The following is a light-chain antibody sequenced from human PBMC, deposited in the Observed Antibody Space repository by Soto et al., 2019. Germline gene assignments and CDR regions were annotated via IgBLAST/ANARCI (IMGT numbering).Light chain of an antibody. CDR3: QRYGSSLLT. V-gene: IGKV3-20*01. J-gene: IGKJ4*01. CDR1: QSVSSSY. CDR2: AAS. Sequence: EIVLTQSPGTLSLSPGERATLSCRASQSVSSSYLAWYQQKPGQAPRLLIYAASSRATGIPDRFSGSGSETDLTLTISRLEPEDFALYYCQRYGSSLLTFGGGTKVEIK.